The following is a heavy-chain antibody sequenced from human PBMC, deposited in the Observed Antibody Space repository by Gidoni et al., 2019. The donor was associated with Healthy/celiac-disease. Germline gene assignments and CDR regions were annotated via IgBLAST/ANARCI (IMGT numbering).Heavy chain of an antibody. V-gene: IGHV3-23*01. Sequence: EVQLLESGGGLVQPGGSLRLSCAASGFTFSRYAMSWVPQAPGKGLEWVSAIGGSGGRTYYADSVKGRFTISRDNSKNTLYLQMNSLRAEDTAVYYCAKHLIFGVVPNWFDPWGQGTLVTVSS. CDR2: IGGSGGRT. J-gene: IGHJ5*02. D-gene: IGHD3-3*01. CDR1: GFTFSRYA. CDR3: AKHLIFGVVPNWFDP.